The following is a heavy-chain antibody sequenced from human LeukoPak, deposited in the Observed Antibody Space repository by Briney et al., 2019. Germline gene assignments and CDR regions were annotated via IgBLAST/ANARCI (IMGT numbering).Heavy chain of an antibody. V-gene: IGHV4-34*01. CDR2: INHSGST. CDR1: GGSFSGYY. CDR3: ARLRITITHEFDY. Sequence: PSETLSLTCAVYGGSFSGYYWSWIRQPPGKGLEWIGEINHSGSTNYNPSLKSRVTISVDTSKNQFSLKLSSVTAADTAVYYCARLRITITHEFDYWGQGTLATVSS. J-gene: IGHJ4*02. D-gene: IGHD3-10*01.